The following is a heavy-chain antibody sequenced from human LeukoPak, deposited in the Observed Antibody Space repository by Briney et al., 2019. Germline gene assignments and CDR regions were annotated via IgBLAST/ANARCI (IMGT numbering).Heavy chain of an antibody. CDR3: ARVDSSSSWYGY. V-gene: IGHV3-11*05. CDR2: ISSSPSYT. Sequence: GGSLRLSCAASGFTFSDYYMSWIRPAAGKGLDWVSYISSSPSYTNYADSVKGRFTISRDNAKKSLYLQVESLRAEDTAVYYCARVDSSSSWYGYWGQGTLVTVSS. J-gene: IGHJ4*02. CDR1: GFTFSDYY. D-gene: IGHD6-13*01.